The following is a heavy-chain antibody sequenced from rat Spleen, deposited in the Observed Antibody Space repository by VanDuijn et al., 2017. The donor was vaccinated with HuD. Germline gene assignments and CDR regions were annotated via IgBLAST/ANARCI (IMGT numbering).Heavy chain of an antibody. D-gene: IGHD1-11*01. CDR2: IIYDGSRT. V-gene: IGHV5-58*01. CDR1: GFTFSSYW. CDR3: ATHEGSSGFAY. Sequence: EVQLVETGGGLVQPGRSLKLSCVASGFTFSSYWMYWIRQAPGKGLEWVATIIYDGSRTYYRDSVKGRFTISRDNAKSAQYLEMDSLRSEDTATYYCATHEGSSGFAYWGQGTQVTVSS. J-gene: IGHJ3*01.